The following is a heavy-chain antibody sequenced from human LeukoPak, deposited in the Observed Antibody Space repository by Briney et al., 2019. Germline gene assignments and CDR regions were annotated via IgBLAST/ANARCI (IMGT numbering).Heavy chain of an antibody. D-gene: IGHD5-18*01. CDR1: GFTFSSYG. V-gene: IGHV3-30*18. Sequence: PGRSLRLSCAASGFTFSSYGMHWVRQAPGKGLEWVAVISYDGSNKYYADSVKGRFTISRDNSKSTLYLQMNSLRAEDTAVYYCANRGYNWGQGTLVTVSS. CDR2: ISYDGSNK. CDR3: ANRGYN. J-gene: IGHJ4*02.